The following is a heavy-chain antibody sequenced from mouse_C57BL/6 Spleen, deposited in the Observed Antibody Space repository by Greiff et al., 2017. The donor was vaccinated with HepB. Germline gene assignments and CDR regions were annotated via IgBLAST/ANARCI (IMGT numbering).Heavy chain of an antibody. V-gene: IGHV5-4*01. Sequence: EVQVVESGGGLVKPGGSLKLSCAASGFTFSSYAMSWVRQTPEKRLEWVATISDGGSYTYYPDNVKGRFTISRDTAKNNLYLQMSHLKSEDTAMYYCARDGRRPSTGFAYWGQGTLVTVSA. CDR2: ISDGGSYT. CDR1: GFTFSSYA. CDR3: ARDGRRPSTGFAY. D-gene: IGHD1-1*01. J-gene: IGHJ3*01.